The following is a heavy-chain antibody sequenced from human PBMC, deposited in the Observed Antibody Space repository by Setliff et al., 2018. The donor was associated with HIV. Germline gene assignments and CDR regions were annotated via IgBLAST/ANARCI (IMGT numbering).Heavy chain of an antibody. J-gene: IGHJ4*02. V-gene: IGHV4-38-2*01. CDR3: ASAGSGGYYSLDY. Sequence: PSETLSLTCAVSGYSISSGYYWGWIRQPPGKGLEWIGSIYHSGSTYYNPSLKSRVTISVDTSKNQFSLKLTSVTAADTAVYYCASAGSGGYYSLDYWGQGTLVTVSS. D-gene: IGHD3-22*01. CDR1: GYSISSGYY. CDR2: IYHSGST.